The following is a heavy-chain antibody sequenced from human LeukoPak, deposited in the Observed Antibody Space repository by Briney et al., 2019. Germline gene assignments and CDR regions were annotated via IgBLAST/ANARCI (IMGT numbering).Heavy chain of an antibody. J-gene: IGHJ3*02. CDR3: ARARVRYFDWANAFDI. Sequence: GGSLRPSCAASGFTFSSYAMSWVRQAPGRGLEWVSSITGSTGSTSYADSVKGRFTISRDNSKNTLFLQMHSLRAEDTAMYYCARARVRYFDWANAFDIWGQGTMVTVSS. CDR2: ITGSTGST. D-gene: IGHD3-9*01. CDR1: GFTFSSYA. V-gene: IGHV3-23*01.